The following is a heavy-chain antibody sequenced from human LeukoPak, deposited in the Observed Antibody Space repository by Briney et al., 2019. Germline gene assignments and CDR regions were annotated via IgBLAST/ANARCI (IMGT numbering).Heavy chain of an antibody. CDR2: IYHSGRT. V-gene: IGHV4-39*01. CDR1: GGSISSSSYY. J-gene: IGHJ4*02. D-gene: IGHD3-22*01. CDR3: AKLGGYFDSGGINDF. Sequence: PSETLSLTCSVSGGSISSSSYYWGWIRQPPGKGLEWIGNIYHSGRTYYNPSLKSRVTISVDTSKNQFSLQVRSVTAADTAVYYCAKLGGYFDSGGINDFWGQGTLITVSS.